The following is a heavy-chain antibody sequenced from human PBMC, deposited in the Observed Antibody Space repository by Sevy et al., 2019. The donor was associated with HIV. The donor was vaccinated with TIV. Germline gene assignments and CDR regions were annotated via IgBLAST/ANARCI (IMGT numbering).Heavy chain of an antibody. CDR3: AREGVLIGGVIVSYGMDV. CDR2: MSYNGNKK. D-gene: IGHD3-16*02. V-gene: IGHV3-30*04. CDR1: GFSFSRSP. J-gene: IGHJ6*02. Sequence: GGSLRLSCAASGFSFSRSPMHWVRQAPGKGLEWVALMSYNGNKKYNGDSVKGRFTISRDDSKNTLYLQMNSLRAEDTAVYYCAREGVLIGGVIVSYGMDVWGQGTTVTVSS.